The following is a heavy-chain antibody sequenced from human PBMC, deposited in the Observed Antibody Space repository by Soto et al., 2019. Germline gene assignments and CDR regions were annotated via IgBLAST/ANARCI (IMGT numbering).Heavy chain of an antibody. D-gene: IGHD3-9*01. CDR2: IDGSGAGA. V-gene: IGHV3-23*01. CDR1: GFTFRSYA. Sequence: EVQLLESGGGLVQPGGSLRLSCAASGFTFRSYAMSWVRQAPGRGLECVSSIDGSGAGAYYADSVKGRFTISRDNSKNTLDLQMNSRRAEDTAVYYCAKGDILTGSKEGWDYWGQGTLVTVSS. J-gene: IGHJ4*02. CDR3: AKGDILTGSKEGWDY.